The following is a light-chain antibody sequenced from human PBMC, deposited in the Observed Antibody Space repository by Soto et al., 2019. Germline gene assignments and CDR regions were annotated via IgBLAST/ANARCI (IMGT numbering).Light chain of an antibody. CDR3: CSYAGSGTFWV. V-gene: IGLV2-23*01. CDR2: ENN. CDR1: SGDIGNYNL. J-gene: IGLJ3*02. Sequence: QSALTQPASVSGSPGQSITISCTGNSGDIGNYNLVSWYQQLPGKAPKLMLYENNKRPSGISDRFSGSKSGNTASLTISGLQAEDEADYSCCSYAGSGTFWVFGGGTKLTVL.